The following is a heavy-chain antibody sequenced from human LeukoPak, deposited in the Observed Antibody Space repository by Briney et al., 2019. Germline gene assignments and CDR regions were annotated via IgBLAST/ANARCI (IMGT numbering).Heavy chain of an antibody. CDR1: SGSVSNSHYY. Sequence: PSETLSLTCTVSSGSVSNSHYYWAWVRQPRGKGLEWLGSIFYSGNTHYNPSLKSPVTKSIDTSKNQFSLKVSSVTAADTAIYYCARDLSFDWFPYYFDYGGQGILVTVSS. D-gene: IGHD3-9*01. V-gene: IGHV4-39*07. J-gene: IGHJ4*02. CDR2: IFYSGNT. CDR3: ARDLSFDWFPYYFDY.